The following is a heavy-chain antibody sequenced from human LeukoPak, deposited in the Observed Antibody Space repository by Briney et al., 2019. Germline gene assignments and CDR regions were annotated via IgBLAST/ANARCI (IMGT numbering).Heavy chain of an antibody. CDR1: GFTFSSYA. Sequence: PGGSLRLSCAASGFTFSSYAMSWVRQAPGKGLEWVSAISGSGGSTYYADSVKGRFTISRDNPKNTLYLQMNSLRAEDTAVYYCAKNSGSYYKYNWFDPWGQGTLVTVSS. V-gene: IGHV3-23*01. J-gene: IGHJ5*02. CDR3: AKNSGSYYKYNWFDP. D-gene: IGHD1-26*01. CDR2: ISGSGGST.